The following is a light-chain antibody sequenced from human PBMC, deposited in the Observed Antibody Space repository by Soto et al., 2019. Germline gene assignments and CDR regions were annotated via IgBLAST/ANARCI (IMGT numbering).Light chain of an antibody. CDR1: SGSVSTSYY. CDR3: VLYMGSGSWV. Sequence: QAVVTQEPSFSVSPGGTVTLTCGLSSGSVSTSYYPSWYQQTPGPAPRTLIYSTNTRSSGVPDRFSGAILGNKAALTITVAQADDESDYYCVLYMGSGSWVFGGGTKLTDL. CDR2: STN. J-gene: IGLJ3*02. V-gene: IGLV8-61*01.